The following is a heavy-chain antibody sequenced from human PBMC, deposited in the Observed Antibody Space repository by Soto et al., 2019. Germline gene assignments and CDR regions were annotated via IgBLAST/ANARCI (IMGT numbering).Heavy chain of an antibody. CDR3: ARVAYYDSSGYYPHYYYGMDV. Sequence: QVQLQQWGAGLLKPSETLSLTCAVYGGSFSGYYWSWIRQPPGKGLEWIGEINHSGSTNYNPSLKSRVTISVDTSKNQFSLKLSSVTAADTAVYYCARVAYYDSSGYYPHYYYGMDVWGQGTTVTVSS. J-gene: IGHJ6*02. V-gene: IGHV4-34*01. CDR2: INHSGST. D-gene: IGHD3-22*01. CDR1: GGSFSGYY.